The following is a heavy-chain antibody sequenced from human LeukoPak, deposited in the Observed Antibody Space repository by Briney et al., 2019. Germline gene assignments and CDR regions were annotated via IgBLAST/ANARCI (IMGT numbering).Heavy chain of an antibody. CDR2: ISSSSSYI. CDR3: ARGRSGSHYFDY. V-gene: IGHV3-21*01. D-gene: IGHD1-26*01. Sequence: KTGGSLRLSCAASGFTFSSYSMNWVRQAPGKGLEWVSSISSSSSYIYYADSVKGRFTISRDNAKNSLYLQMNSLRAEDTAVYYCARGRSGSHYFDYWGQGTLVTVSS. J-gene: IGHJ4*02. CDR1: GFTFSSYS.